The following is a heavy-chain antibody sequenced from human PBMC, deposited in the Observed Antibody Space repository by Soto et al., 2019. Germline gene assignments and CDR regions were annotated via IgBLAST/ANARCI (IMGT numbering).Heavy chain of an antibody. CDR1: GFTFSSYG. V-gene: IGHV3-30*18. J-gene: IGHJ6*03. CDR2: ISYDGSNK. D-gene: IGHD3-3*01. Sequence: QVQLVESGGGVVQPGRSLRLSCAASGFTFSSYGMHWVRQAPGKGLEWVAVISYDGSNKYYADCVKGRFTISRDNSKNTLYLQMNSLRAEDTALYYCAKAGTIFGVVYYYYYYMDVWGKGTTVTVSS. CDR3: AKAGTIFGVVYYYYYYMDV.